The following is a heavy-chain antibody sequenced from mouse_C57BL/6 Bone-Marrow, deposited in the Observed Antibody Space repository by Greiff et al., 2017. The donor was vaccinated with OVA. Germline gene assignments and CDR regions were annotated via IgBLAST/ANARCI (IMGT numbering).Heavy chain of an antibody. D-gene: IGHD2-4*01. Sequence: EVQLQQPGAELVKPGASVKLSCKASGYTFTSYWMHWVKQRPEQGLEWIGRIDPEDGDTEYAPKFQGKATMTADTSSNTAYLQLSSLTSEDTAVYYCTTYYDRYYFDYWGQGTTLTVSS. J-gene: IGHJ2*01. CDR1: GYTFTSYW. CDR3: TTYYDRYYFDY. CDR2: IDPEDGDT. V-gene: IGHV14-1*01.